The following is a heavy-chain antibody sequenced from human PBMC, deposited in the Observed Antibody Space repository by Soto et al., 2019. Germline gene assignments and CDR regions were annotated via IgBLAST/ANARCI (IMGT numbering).Heavy chain of an antibody. Sequence: EVQLVESGGGLVQPGGSRRLSCAASGFTFSSYWMHWVRQAPGKGLVWVSRINSDGSSTSYADSVKGRFTISRDNARNTLYLQINSLRDEDTAVYYCARVGYCARGVCPNFDFWGQGTLVTVSS. D-gene: IGHD2-8*01. CDR2: INSDGSST. V-gene: IGHV3-74*01. CDR3: ARVGYCARGVCPNFDF. J-gene: IGHJ4*02. CDR1: GFTFSSYW.